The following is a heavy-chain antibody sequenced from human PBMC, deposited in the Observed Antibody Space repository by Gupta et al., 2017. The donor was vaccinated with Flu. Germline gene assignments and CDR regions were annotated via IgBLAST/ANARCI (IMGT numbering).Heavy chain of an antibody. V-gene: IGHV3-23*01. D-gene: IGHD4-17*01. Sequence: EVQLLESGGGLVQPGGSLRLSCAASGFTFSSYAMSWVRQAPGKGLEWVSAISGSGGSTYYADSVKGRFTISRDNSKNTLYLQMNSLRAEDTAVYYCAKGRSPPTVTTWPVYYFDYWGQGTLVTVSS. CDR1: GFTFSSYA. J-gene: IGHJ4*02. CDR3: AKGRSPPTVTTWPVYYFDY. CDR2: ISGSGGST.